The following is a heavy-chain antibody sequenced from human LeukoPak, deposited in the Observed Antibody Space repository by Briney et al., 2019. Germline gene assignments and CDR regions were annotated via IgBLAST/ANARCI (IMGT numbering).Heavy chain of an antibody. D-gene: IGHD2-2*01. Sequence: ASVKVSCKASGYTFTSYGISWVRQAPGQGLEWMGIINPSGGSTSYAQKFQGRVTMTRDTSTSTVYMELSSLRSEDTAVYYCARGPFVVVPAAIGWIDPWGQGTLVTVSS. J-gene: IGHJ5*02. CDR1: GYTFTSYG. CDR2: INPSGGST. CDR3: ARGPFVVVPAAIGWIDP. V-gene: IGHV1-46*03.